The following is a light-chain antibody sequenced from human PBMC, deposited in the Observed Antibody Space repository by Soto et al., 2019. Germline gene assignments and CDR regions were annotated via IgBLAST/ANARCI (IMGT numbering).Light chain of an antibody. V-gene: IGLV2-14*01. J-gene: IGLJ1*01. CDR2: DVS. CDR3: CYYKNSNTLV. Sequence: QSVLTQPASVSGSPGQSITISCTGSDVGGYNYVSWYQQHPGKAPKLMIYDVSNRPSGVSNRFSGSKSGNTASLTISGLQVEEEAVYYCCYYKNSNTLVFGTGRKLPVL. CDR1: SDVGGYNY.